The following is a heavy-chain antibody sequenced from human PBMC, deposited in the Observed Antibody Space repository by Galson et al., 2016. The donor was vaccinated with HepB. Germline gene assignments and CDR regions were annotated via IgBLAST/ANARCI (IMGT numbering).Heavy chain of an antibody. CDR1: GFTVSDNH. D-gene: IGHD4-23*01. J-gene: IGHJ4*02. CDR3: AGYGGNSV. Sequence: SLRLSCAAAGFTVSDNHVTWIRQAPGKGLECVSVIFGRGNTYYADSMEGRFTISRDNARNTVYLQMNSLRTADTAVYYCAGYGGNSVWGQGTLVTVSS. CDR2: IFGRGNT. V-gene: IGHV3-53*01.